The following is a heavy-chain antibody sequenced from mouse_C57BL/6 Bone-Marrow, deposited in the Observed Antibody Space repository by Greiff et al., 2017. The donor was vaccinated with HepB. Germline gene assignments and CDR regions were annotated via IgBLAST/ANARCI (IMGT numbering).Heavy chain of an antibody. Sequence: QVQLQQSGAELVRPGASVKLSCKASGYTFTDYYINWVKQRPGQGLEWIARIYPGSGNTYYNEKFKGKATLTAEKSSSTAYMQLSSLTSEDSAVYFCARGGDGGYYFDYWGQGTTLTVSS. D-gene: IGHD3-1*01. CDR3: ARGGDGGYYFDY. V-gene: IGHV1-76*01. J-gene: IGHJ2*01. CDR2: IYPGSGNT. CDR1: GYTFTDYY.